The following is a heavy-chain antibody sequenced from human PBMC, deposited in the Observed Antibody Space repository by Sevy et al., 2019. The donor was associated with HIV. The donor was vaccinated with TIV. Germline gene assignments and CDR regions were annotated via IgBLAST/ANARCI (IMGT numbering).Heavy chain of an antibody. CDR1: AFTFSSFA. Sequence: GGSLRLSCAASAFTFSSFAMHWVRQAPGKGLEWVAIISYDGSNKYYADSVKGRFTISRDNSKNTLYLQVNSLRAEDTAEYYCARDSYSSGWYYYYYGMDVWGQGTTVTVSS. V-gene: IGHV3-30-3*01. J-gene: IGHJ6*02. CDR3: ARDSYSSGWYYYYYGMDV. CDR2: ISYDGSNK. D-gene: IGHD6-19*01.